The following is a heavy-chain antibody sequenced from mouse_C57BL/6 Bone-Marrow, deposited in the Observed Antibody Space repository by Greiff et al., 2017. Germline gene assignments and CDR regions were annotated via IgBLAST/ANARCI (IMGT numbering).Heavy chain of an antibody. CDR3: ARVWGYYYGWFAY. D-gene: IGHD1-1*01. V-gene: IGHV1-59*01. CDR2: IDPSDSYT. Sequence: QVQLQQPGAELVRPGPSVKLSCKASGYTFTSYWMHWVKQRPGQGLEWIGVIDPSDSYTNYNQKFKGKATLTVDTSSSTAYMQLSSLTSEDSAVYYCARVWGYYYGWFAYWGQGTLVTVSA. J-gene: IGHJ3*01. CDR1: GYTFTSYW.